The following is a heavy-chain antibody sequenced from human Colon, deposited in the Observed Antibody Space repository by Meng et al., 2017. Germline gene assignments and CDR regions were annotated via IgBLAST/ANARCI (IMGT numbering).Heavy chain of an antibody. CDR1: GFSLTTSGVS. Sequence: ITMKEVGSALVKPAETVALTCTFSGFSLTTSGVSVAWIRQPPGEALEWLALIYWDDDKRYSPSLKNRLAITKDTSKNQVVLTMTNMDPMDTGTYYCAHSPQGYFDYWGPGTLVTVSS. J-gene: IGHJ4*02. V-gene: IGHV2-5*02. CDR2: IYWDDDK. CDR3: AHSPQGYFDY.